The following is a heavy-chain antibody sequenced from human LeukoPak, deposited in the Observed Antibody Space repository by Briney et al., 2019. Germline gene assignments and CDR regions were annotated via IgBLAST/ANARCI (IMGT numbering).Heavy chain of an antibody. V-gene: IGHV4-38-2*02. CDR1: GYSISSGYF. D-gene: IGHD6-13*01. Sequence: SETLSLTCTVSGYSISSGYFWGWIRQSPVKGLEWIGSIYPSGSTYYNPSLKCRVTISVDTSRNQFSLKLSSVTAADTAVYYCARAYSSSWYFNWFDPWGQGTLVTVSS. CDR2: IYPSGST. J-gene: IGHJ5*02. CDR3: ARAYSSSWYFNWFDP.